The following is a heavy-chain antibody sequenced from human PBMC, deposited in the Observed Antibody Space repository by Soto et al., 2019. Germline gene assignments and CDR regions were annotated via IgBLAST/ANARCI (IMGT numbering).Heavy chain of an antibody. CDR2: ISYDGSNK. J-gene: IGHJ6*01. CDR1: GFTFSSYA. D-gene: IGHD3-10*01. V-gene: IGHV3-30-3*01. Sequence: QVQLVESGGGVVQPGRSLRLSCAASGFTFSSYAMHWVRQAPGKGLEWVAVISYDGSNKYYADSGKGRFTISRDNSKNTLYLQMNSLRAEDTAVYYCARALVVRGSAHGMDVW. CDR3: ARALVVRGSAHGMDV.